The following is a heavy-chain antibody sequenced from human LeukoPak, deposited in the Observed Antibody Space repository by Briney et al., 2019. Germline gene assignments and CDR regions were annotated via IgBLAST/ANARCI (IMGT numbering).Heavy chain of an antibody. V-gene: IGHV4-59*01. CDR1: GGSISSYY. Sequence: SETLSFTCTVSGGSISSYYWSWIRQPPGKGLEWIGYIYYSGSANYNPSLKSRVTISVDTSKNQFSLKLTSVAAADTAVYYCARGFANSFDYWGQGTLVTVSS. CDR2: IYYSGSA. CDR3: ARGFANSFDY. D-gene: IGHD2/OR15-2a*01. J-gene: IGHJ4*02.